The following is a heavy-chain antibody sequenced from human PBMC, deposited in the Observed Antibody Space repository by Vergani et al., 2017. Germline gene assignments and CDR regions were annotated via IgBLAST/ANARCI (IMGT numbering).Heavy chain of an antibody. CDR1: GYSFTNYW. CDR2: IHPADSDT. J-gene: IGHJ4*02. V-gene: IGHV5-51*01. CDR3: ARLYGRDSSGSKYFDY. D-gene: IGHD3-22*01. Sequence: EVQLVQSGAEVKKPGESLKISCQISGYSFTNYWIGWVRQMPGKGLEWMGIIHPADSDTRYSPSFQGQVTISVDKSISTAYLQRSSLRASDSAMYYCARLYGRDSSGSKYFDYWGQGTWSPSPQ.